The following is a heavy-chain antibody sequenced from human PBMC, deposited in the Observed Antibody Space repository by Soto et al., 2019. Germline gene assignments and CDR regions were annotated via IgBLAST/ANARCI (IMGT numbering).Heavy chain of an antibody. J-gene: IGHJ3*02. CDR2: IIPIFGTA. D-gene: IGHD2-2*01. CDR1: GGTFSSYA. Sequence: SVKVSCKASGGTFSSYAISWVRQAPGQGLEWMGGIIPIFGTANYAQKFQGRVTMTTDESTSTAYMELRSLRSEDTAVYYCARAEGLYCSSTSCYEVDAFDIWGQGTMVTVSS. V-gene: IGHV1-69*05. CDR3: ARAEGLYCSSTSCYEVDAFDI.